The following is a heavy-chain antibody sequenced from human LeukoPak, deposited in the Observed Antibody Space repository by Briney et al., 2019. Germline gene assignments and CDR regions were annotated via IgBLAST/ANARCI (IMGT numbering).Heavy chain of an antibody. CDR2: INPNSGAT. J-gene: IGHJ5*02. D-gene: IGHD5-18*01. V-gene: IGHV1-2*02. Sequence: ASVKVSCKTSGYTFTGYYLHWVRQAPGQGLEWMGWINPNSGATEYVQKFQGRVTMTRDTSISTAYMEVSRLTSDDTAVYYCVKAMGGLHPWGQGTLVTVSS. CDR1: GYTFTGYY. CDR3: VKAMGGLHP.